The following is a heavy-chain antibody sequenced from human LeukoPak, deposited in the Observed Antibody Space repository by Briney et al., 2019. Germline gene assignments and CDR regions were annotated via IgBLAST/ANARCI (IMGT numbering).Heavy chain of an antibody. Sequence: SSEALSVTCTVPGGSISSYNSCSSWPPPRKGLGRGGHLFVSVVTNYNPSPKTRVTISVDPSKNQFSLKLSSVTAADTAVYYCARDLGSSWSKGGYNWFDPWGQGTLVTVSS. CDR3: ARDLGSSWSKGGYNWFDP. V-gene: IGHV4-59*01. D-gene: IGHD6-13*01. J-gene: IGHJ5*02. CDR1: GGSISSYN. CDR2: LFVSVVT.